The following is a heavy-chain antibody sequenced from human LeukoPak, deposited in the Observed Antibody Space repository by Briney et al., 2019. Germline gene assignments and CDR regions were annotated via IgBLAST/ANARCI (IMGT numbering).Heavy chain of an antibody. Sequence: GGSLRLSCAASGFTIIGYAMYWVRQAPGKGLEFVASISHDATERYRESVKGRFTISRDNSKNTLYLQMNSLRAEDTAVYYCARAEDGYNNFDYWGQGTVVTVSS. CDR3: ARAEDGYNNFDY. J-gene: IGHJ4*02. V-gene: IGHV3-30*04. CDR1: GFTIIGYA. D-gene: IGHD5-24*01. CDR2: ISHDATE.